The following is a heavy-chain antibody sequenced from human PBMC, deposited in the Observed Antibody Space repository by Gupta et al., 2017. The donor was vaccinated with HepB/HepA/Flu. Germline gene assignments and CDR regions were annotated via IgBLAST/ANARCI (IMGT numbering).Heavy chain of an antibody. CDR1: GGSIRSSSYS. Sequence: QLQLQESGPGLVQPSETLSLTCTVSGGSIRSSSYSWGLGWIRQPPGKGLEWIGNLYYDGSPYYNPSLNNRVTISVDTSKNQFSLKLNSVTAADTAVYYCARVLLTGDRGRGYFDYWGQGTLVTVSS. J-gene: IGHJ4*02. D-gene: IGHD1-20*01. CDR3: ARVLLTGDRGRGYFDY. V-gene: IGHV4-39*02. CDR2: LYYDGSP.